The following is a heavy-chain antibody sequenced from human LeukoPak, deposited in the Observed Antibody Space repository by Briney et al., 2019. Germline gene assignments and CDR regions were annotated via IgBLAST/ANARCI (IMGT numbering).Heavy chain of an antibody. J-gene: IGHJ4*02. CDR1: GYTSTSKW. Sequence: GESLKISCKGSGYTSTSKWIGWVRQMPGKGLEWMGIIYPGDSDTRYSPSFQGQVTMSADKSITTAYLQWSSLKASDTAMYYCARLGYCSRGTCYAFDYWGQGTLVTVSS. CDR3: ARLGYCSRGTCYAFDY. CDR2: IYPGDSDT. D-gene: IGHD2-2*01. V-gene: IGHV5-51*01.